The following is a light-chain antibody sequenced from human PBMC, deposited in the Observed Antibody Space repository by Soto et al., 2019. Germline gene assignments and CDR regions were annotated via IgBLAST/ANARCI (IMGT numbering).Light chain of an antibody. V-gene: IGLV1-44*01. CDR2: SNN. CDR1: SSNIGINY. Sequence: QSVLTQPPSASGTPGQSVSISCSGSSSNIGINYVFWYQQLPGTAPKLLIYSNNQRPSGVPDRFSGSKSGTSASLAISGLQSEDEADYYCAAWDDSLNGVVFGGGTKLTVL. CDR3: AAWDDSLNGVV. J-gene: IGLJ2*01.